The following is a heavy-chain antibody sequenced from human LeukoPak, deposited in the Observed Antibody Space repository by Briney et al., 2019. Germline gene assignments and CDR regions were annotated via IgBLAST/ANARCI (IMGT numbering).Heavy chain of an antibody. CDR1: GGSITSSSSY. D-gene: IGHD3-10*01. CDR3: TTYGSGNAHY. J-gene: IGHJ4*02. Sequence: NPSETLSLTCPVSGGSITSSSSYWGWVRQAPGKGLEWVGRIKSISDGGATDYAAPVKGRFTFSRDDSENTLYLQMNSLKIEDTAVYYCTTYGSGNAHYWGQGTLVTVSS. V-gene: IGHV3-15*01. CDR2: IKSISDGGAT.